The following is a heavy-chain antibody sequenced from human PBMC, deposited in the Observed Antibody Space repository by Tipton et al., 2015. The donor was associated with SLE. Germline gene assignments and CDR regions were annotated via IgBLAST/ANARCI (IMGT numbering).Heavy chain of an antibody. V-gene: IGHV1-2*02. CDR1: GYTFTGYY. D-gene: IGHD2-2*01. CDR3: ARARGGYCSSTSCPGGWFDP. Sequence: QSGPEVKKPGASVKVSCKASGYTFTGYYMHWVRQAPGQGLEWMGWINPNSGGTNYAQKFQGRVTMTRDTSTSTVYMELSSLRSEDTAVYYCARARGGYCSSTSCPGGWFDPWGQGTLVTVSS. CDR2: INPNSGGT. J-gene: IGHJ5*02.